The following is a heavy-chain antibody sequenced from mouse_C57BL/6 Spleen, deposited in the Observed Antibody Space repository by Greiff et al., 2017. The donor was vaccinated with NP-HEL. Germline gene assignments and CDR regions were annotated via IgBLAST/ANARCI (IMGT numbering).Heavy chain of an antibody. CDR3: ARSGGTTVVADY. CDR2: IDPSDSYT. Sequence: VQLQQPGAELVMPGASVKLSCKASGYTFTSYWMHWVKQRPGQGLEWIGEIDPSDSYTNYNQKFKGKSTLTVDKSSSTAYMQLSSLTSEDSAVCYCARSGGTTVVADYWGQGTTLTVSS. D-gene: IGHD1-1*01. V-gene: IGHV1-69*01. J-gene: IGHJ2*01. CDR1: GYTFTSYW.